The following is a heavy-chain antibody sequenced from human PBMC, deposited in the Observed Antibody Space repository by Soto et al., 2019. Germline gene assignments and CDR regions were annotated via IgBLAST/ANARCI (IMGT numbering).Heavy chain of an antibody. V-gene: IGHV3-23*01. CDR1: GFTFSNYA. J-gene: IGHJ3*02. CDR3: AKDPPRSTRDVFDI. Sequence: GGSLRLSCTAAGFTFSNYAMTWVRQAPGKGLEWVSTISSSGGSTYYADSVKGRFTTSRDKSANTLYLQMNSLSAEDTAVYFCAKDPPRSTRDVFDIWGQGSMVIVSS. CDR2: ISSSGGST.